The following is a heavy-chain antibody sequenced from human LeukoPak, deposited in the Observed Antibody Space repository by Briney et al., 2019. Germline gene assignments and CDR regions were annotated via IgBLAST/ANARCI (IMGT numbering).Heavy chain of an antibody. CDR2: ISGRSSTI. CDR1: GFVFSDYS. V-gene: IGHV3-48*01. D-gene: IGHD1-26*01. Sequence: GGSLRLSCAASGFVFSDYSMNWVRQAPGKGLEWVSYISGRSSTIYYADSVKGRFTISRDNAKNSMYLQMNSLRAEDTAVYYCARDRIKSGSYYFDYWGQGTLVTVSS. J-gene: IGHJ4*02. CDR3: ARDRIKSGSYYFDY.